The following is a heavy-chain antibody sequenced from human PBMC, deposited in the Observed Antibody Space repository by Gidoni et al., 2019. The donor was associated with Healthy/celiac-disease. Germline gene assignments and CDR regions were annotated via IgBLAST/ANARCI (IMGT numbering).Heavy chain of an antibody. D-gene: IGHD4-17*01. CDR2: IYYSGST. V-gene: IGHV4-59*01. J-gene: IGHJ6*02. CDR1: GGSISSYY. Sequence: QVQLQESGPGLVKPSETLSLTCTVSGGSISSYYWSWIRQPPGKGLEWIGYIYYSGSTNYNPSLKSRVTISVDTSKNQFSLKLSSVTAADTAVYYCARDGSLTTYLYGMDVWGQGTTVTVSS. CDR3: ARDGSLTTYLYGMDV.